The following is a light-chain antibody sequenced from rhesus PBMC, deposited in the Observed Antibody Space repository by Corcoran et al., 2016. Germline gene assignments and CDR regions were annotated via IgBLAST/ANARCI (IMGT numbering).Light chain of an antibody. CDR1: QRISSW. CDR3: LQYNSSPFT. Sequence: DIQMTQSPSSLSASVGDTVTITCRASQRISSWLDWFQQKPGKAPKLLIYKASSLQTGVPSRGSGSGSGTDFTLTISSLQPEDFATYYCLQYNSSPFTFGPGTKLDIK. J-gene: IGKJ3*01. V-gene: IGKV1-22*01. CDR2: KAS.